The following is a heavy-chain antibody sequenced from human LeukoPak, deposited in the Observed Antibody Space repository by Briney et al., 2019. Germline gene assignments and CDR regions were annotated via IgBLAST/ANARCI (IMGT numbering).Heavy chain of an antibody. J-gene: IGHJ2*01. D-gene: IGHD2-15*01. CDR2: IYSGGRT. V-gene: IGHV3-66*01. CDR1: GFTVSSNY. Sequence: GGSLRLSCAASGFTVSSNYMTWVRQAPGKGLEWVSVIYSGGRTYYTDSVKGRFTISRDICKNTLYLQMNSLRAEDTAVYYCASVGVVDATPYWYFDLWGRGTLVTVSS. CDR3: ASVGVVDATPYWYFDL.